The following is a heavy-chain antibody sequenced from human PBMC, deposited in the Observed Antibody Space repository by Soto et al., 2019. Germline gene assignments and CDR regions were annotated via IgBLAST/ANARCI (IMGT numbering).Heavy chain of an antibody. CDR2: ISSSSSYI. V-gene: IGHV3-21*01. CDR1: GFTFSSYI. D-gene: IGHD6-6*01. CDR3: ARDSLEYSTSYDYYYGMDV. J-gene: IGHJ6*02. Sequence: GGSLRLSCAASGFTFSSYIMNWVRQAPGKGLEWVSSISSSSSYIYYADSVKGRFTISRDNAKNSLYLQMNSLRAEDTAVYYCARDSLEYSTSYDYYYGMDVWGQGTTVTVSS.